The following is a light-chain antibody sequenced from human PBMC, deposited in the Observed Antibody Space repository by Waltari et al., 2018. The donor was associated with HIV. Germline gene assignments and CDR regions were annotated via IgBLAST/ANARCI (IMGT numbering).Light chain of an antibody. CDR1: SSDIGSSKS. Sequence: QSALTQPASASGSHGTSITVSCNGTSSDIGSSKSVSWYQQTPGTAPKLVISEVNNRPSWISNRFSGSKSGTTASLTISGLQTEDEAHYYCSSFTTSNTLLFGGGTKVTVL. CDR3: SSFTTSNTLL. J-gene: IGLJ2*01. CDR2: EVN. V-gene: IGLV2-14*01.